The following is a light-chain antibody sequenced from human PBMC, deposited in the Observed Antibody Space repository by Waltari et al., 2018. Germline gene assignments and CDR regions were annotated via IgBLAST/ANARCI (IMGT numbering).Light chain of an antibody. J-gene: IGKJ4*01. CDR2: GAS. CDR1: QTVRTTY. V-gene: IGKV3-20*01. CDR3: QQYDISPLT. Sequence: VLTQSPGTLSLSPGERATLSCRASQTVRTTYFAWSQQKPGQAPTLLIYGASSRATGIPDRFSGSGSGTDFSLTISSLEPEDFAVYYCQQYDISPLTFGGGTRVEIK.